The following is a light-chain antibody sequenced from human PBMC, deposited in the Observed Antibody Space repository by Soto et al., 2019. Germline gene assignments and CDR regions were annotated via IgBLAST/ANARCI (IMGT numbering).Light chain of an antibody. V-gene: IGLV2-14*01. CDR3: SSYTTSSTRV. J-gene: IGLJ1*01. CDR2: EVS. CDR1: SNDVGIYNY. Sequence: QSALTQPASVSGSPGQSITISCTGTSNDVGIYNYVSWYQQHPGKAPKVMIYEVSHRPSGVSNRFSGSKSGNTASLTISGLQAEDEADYYCSSYTTSSTRVFGTGTKLTVL.